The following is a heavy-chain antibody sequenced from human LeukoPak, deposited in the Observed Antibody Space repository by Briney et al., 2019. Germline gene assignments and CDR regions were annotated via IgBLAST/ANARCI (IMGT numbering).Heavy chain of an antibody. CDR1: GGSISSYY. D-gene: IGHD2-2*01. Sequence: SETQSLTCTVSGGSISSYYWSWIRQPAGKGLEWIGRIYTSGSTNYNPSLKSRVTMSVDTSKNQFSLKLSSVTAADTAVYYCARGPPIVVVPAAMGWSFDYWGQGALVTVSS. CDR3: ARGPPIVVVPAAMGWSFDY. V-gene: IGHV4-4*07. J-gene: IGHJ4*02. CDR2: IYTSGST.